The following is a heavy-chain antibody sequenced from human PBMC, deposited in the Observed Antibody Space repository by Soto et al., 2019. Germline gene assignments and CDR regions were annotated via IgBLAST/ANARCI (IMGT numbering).Heavy chain of an antibody. D-gene: IGHD3-16*01. V-gene: IGHV3-48*02. J-gene: IGHJ4*02. Sequence: GGSLRLSCAASGFSFSNYNMNWVRQAPGKGLEWVAHITYGLTKDCADVVQGRFIISRDNAKNSLYLELTDLRDDDTAVYYCARDTSHGVTIGGLDSWGQGTLVTVS. CDR1: GFSFSNYN. CDR2: ITYGLTK. CDR3: ARDTSHGVTIGGLDS.